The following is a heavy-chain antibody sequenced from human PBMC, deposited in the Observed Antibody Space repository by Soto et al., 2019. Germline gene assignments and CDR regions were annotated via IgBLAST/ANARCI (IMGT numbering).Heavy chain of an antibody. CDR1: GGSFGGFY. D-gene: IGHD2-15*01. J-gene: IGHJ4*02. Sequence: SQTPSLTCAVSGGSFGGFYWPWIRQSPGTGLEWLGDINHVGITNYNPSLKSRVSIPVDTSKSQFSLKLSSVTAADTAVYYCARAHDVWGGRQQPIDSWGQGILVSVHS. V-gene: IGHV4-34*01. CDR2: INHVGIT. CDR3: ARAHDVWGGRQQPIDS.